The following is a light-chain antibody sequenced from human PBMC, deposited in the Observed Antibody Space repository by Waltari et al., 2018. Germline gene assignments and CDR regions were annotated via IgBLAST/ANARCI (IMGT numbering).Light chain of an antibody. V-gene: IGLV3-1*01. CDR3: QTWDNSIAV. J-gene: IGLJ2*01. CDR1: VLGEEN. Sequence: SSELTQPPSLSVSPGRTATITCSGSVLGEENTCWYRQRPGQSPVLVIYQDVKRPSGIPERFSGSVSGDTATLTISETQPVDEADYYCQTWDNSIAVFGGGTTLTVL. CDR2: QDV.